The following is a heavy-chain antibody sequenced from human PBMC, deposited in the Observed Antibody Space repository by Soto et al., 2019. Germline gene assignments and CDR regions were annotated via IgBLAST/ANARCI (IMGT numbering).Heavy chain of an antibody. CDR1: GFIFSSYA. J-gene: IGHJ3*02. V-gene: IGHV3-23*01. CDR3: AKTTDGWFSAFEI. Sequence: LRLSCAASGFIFSSYAMSWVRQAPGKGLEWVSAISGSGTTAYYADSVKGRFTFSRDNSKKTMYLQMNSLRAEDTAVYYCAKTTDGWFSAFEIWGQGTMVTVSS. D-gene: IGHD6-19*01. CDR2: ISGSGTTA.